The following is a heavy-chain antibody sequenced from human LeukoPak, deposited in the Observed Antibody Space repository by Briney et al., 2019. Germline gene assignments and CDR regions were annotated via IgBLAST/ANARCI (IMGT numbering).Heavy chain of an antibody. J-gene: IGHJ4*02. D-gene: IGHD3-9*01. Sequence: GGSLRLSCAASGFTVSSNYMSWVRQAAGKGLEWVSEIYSDGRTYYAASVKGRFSISRDNSKNTVYLQMNSLRAEDTAVYYCARHYYDILTGYYYYFDYWGQGTLVTVSS. CDR3: ARHYYDILTGYYYYFDY. CDR1: GFTVSSNY. CDR2: IYSDGRT. V-gene: IGHV3-53*01.